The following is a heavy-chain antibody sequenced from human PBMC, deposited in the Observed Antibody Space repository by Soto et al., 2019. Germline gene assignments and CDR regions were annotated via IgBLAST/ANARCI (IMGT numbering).Heavy chain of an antibody. CDR3: ARGQGSSEAPVYYYCGMDV. J-gene: IGHJ6*02. D-gene: IGHD6-13*01. V-gene: IGHV3-30-3*01. Sequence: QVQLVESGGGVVQPGRSLRLSCAASGFTFSSYAMHWVRQAPGKGLEWVAVISYDGSNKYYADSVKGRFTISRDNSKNTLYLQMNSLRAEDTAVYYCARGQGSSEAPVYYYCGMDVWGQGTTVTVSS. CDR2: ISYDGSNK. CDR1: GFTFSSYA.